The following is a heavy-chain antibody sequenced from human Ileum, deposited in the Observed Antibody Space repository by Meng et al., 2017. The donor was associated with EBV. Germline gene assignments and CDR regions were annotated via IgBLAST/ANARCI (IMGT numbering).Heavy chain of an antibody. J-gene: IGHJ4*02. CDR3: AISITVTTDY. CDR1: GFTFSSYW. CDR2: INSDGSNT. D-gene: IGHD4-17*01. V-gene: IGHV3-74*01. Sequence: EVQLVESGGTFVQPGGSLRLSFAAFGFTFSSYWMHWVRQAPGKGLVWVSRINSDGSNTNYADSVKGRFTISRDNAKNTLYLQMNSLRAEDTAMYYCAISITVTTDYWGQGTLVTVSS.